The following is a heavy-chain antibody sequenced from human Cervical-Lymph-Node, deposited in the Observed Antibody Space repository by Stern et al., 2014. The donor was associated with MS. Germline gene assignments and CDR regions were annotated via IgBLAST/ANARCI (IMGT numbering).Heavy chain of an antibody. CDR3: ARGRGGNYRYYFDY. D-gene: IGHD4-23*01. V-gene: IGHV3-21*01. J-gene: IGHJ4*02. CDR1: GFTFSSYS. Sequence: QLVESGGGLVKPGGSLRLSCEASGFTFSSYSMNWVRQAPGQGLEWVGSSSSGGSSIHYADSLKGRFTISRDNAKNSLYLQMNSLRAEDTAVYYCARGRGGNYRYYFDYWGQGTLVTVSP. CDR2: SSSGGSSI.